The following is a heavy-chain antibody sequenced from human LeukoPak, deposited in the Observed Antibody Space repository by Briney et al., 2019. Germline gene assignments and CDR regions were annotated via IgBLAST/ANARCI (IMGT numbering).Heavy chain of an antibody. CDR1: GYTFTGYY. V-gene: IGHV1-2*02. CDR3: ARDIGYCSSTSCYVVGDY. Sequence: AASVKVSCKASGYTFTGYYMHWVRQAPGQGLEWMGWINPNSGGTNYAQKFQGRVTMTRDTSISTAYMELSRLRSDDTAVYYCARDIGYCSSTSCYVVGDYWGQGTLVTVSS. CDR2: INPNSGGT. J-gene: IGHJ4*02. D-gene: IGHD2-2*01.